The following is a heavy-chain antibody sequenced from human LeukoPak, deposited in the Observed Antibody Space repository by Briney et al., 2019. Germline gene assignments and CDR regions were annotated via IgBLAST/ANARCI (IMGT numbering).Heavy chain of an antibody. CDR1: GFTVSNNY. CDR2: ISGTGGTT. CDR3: AKDRYSNGYFD. J-gene: IGHJ4*02. D-gene: IGHD3-22*01. V-gene: IGHV3-23*01. Sequence: PGGSLRLSCVVSGFTVSNNYMSWVRQAPGKGLEWVSAISGTGGTTYYADSVTGRFTISRDNSKNTLYLQMNSLRVEDTAVFYCAKDRYSNGYFDWGQGTLVTVSS.